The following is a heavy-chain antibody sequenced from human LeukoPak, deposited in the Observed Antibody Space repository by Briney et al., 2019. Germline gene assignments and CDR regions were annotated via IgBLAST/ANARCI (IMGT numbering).Heavy chain of an antibody. Sequence: GASVKVSCKASGYTFTSYDISWVRQAPGQGLEWKGWISAYNGNTHYAQRLQGRVTMTTDTSTSTAYMELRSLRSDDTAMYYCARKEQQLAFDYWGQGTLVTVSS. CDR3: ARKEQQLAFDY. V-gene: IGHV1-18*04. J-gene: IGHJ4*02. CDR2: ISAYNGNT. CDR1: GYTFTSYD. D-gene: IGHD6-13*01.